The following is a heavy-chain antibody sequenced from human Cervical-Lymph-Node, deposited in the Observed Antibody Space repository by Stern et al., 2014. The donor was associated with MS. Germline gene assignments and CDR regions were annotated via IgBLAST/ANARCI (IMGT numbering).Heavy chain of an antibody. Sequence: VQLVQSGAEVKKPGASVKVSCRASNYTFTSYGISCVRPAPGQGLELVGWISVHNVNTNFAQKFQARVTLTTDTATNTVYMELKSLKSDDTAVYYCARGGGVTPFGYLDLWGRGTLVTVSS. D-gene: IGHD3-10*01. CDR3: ARGGGVTPFGYLDL. CDR2: ISVHNVNT. V-gene: IGHV1-18*01. J-gene: IGHJ2*01. CDR1: NYTFTSYG.